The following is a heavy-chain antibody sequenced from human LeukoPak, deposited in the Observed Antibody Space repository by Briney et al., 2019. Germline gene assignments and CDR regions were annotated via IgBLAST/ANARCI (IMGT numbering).Heavy chain of an antibody. CDR2: IIPIFGTA. CDR3: ARVLYYYDSSGSAYYYYYGMDV. J-gene: IGHJ6*02. Sequence: SVKVSCKASGGTFISYAISWVRQAPGQGLEWMGGIIPIFGTANYAQKFQGRVTITADESTSTAYMELSSLRSEDTTVYYCARVLYYYDSSGSAYYYYYGMDVWGQGTTVTVSS. V-gene: IGHV1-69*13. D-gene: IGHD3-22*01. CDR1: GGTFISYA.